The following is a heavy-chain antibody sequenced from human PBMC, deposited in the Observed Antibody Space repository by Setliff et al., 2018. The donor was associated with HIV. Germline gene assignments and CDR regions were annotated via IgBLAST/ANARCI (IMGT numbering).Heavy chain of an antibody. CDR1: GDSISSYY. CDR3: ARGAPYDYVWGSYRHFDY. V-gene: IGHV4-59*01. Sequence: CTVSGDSISSYYWNWIRQPPGKGLEWIGYIYDSGSTNYNPSLKSRVTISVDTSRNQFSLKLSSVTAADTAVYFCARGAPYDYVWGSYRHFDYWGQGTLVTVSS. CDR2: IYDSGST. D-gene: IGHD3-16*02. J-gene: IGHJ4*02.